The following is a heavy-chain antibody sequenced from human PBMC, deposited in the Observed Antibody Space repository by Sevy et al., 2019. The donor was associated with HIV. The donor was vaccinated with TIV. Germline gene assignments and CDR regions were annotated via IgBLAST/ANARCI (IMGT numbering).Heavy chain of an antibody. J-gene: IGHJ4*02. Sequence: SETLSLTCTVSGDSISNYYWGWIRQPPGKGLEWIGYIYYSGSTNYNPSLKSRVTISVDTSKNQFSLKLSSVTAADTAVYYCARDRSSGYTDSWGQGTLVTVSS. CDR3: ARDRSSGYTDS. CDR2: IYYSGST. D-gene: IGHD3-22*01. V-gene: IGHV4-59*01. CDR1: GDSISNYY.